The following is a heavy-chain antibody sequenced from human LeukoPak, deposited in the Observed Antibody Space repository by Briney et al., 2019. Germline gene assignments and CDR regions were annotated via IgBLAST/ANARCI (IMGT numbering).Heavy chain of an antibody. CDR3: ARDHGKQWPKGDY. J-gene: IGHJ4*02. CDR1: GYTFTGYY. Sequence: ASVKVSCKASGYTFTGYYMHWVRQAPGQGLEWMGWINPNSGGTNYAQKFQGRVTMTRNTSISTACMELSRLRSDDTAVYYCARDHGKQWPKGDYWGQGTLVTVSS. CDR2: INPNSGGT. V-gene: IGHV1-2*02. D-gene: IGHD6-19*01.